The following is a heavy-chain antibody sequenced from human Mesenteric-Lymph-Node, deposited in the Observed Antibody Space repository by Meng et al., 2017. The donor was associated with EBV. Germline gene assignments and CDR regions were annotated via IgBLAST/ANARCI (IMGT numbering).Heavy chain of an antibody. V-gene: IGHV4-4*03. J-gene: IGHJ4*02. CDR2: IYHNGDT. CDR1: GGSIRSSSW. CDR3: ARDVQMATI. Sequence: GPGLVNPLGARLLTVGDPGGSIRSSSWWSWLPQSPGEGQEWIGQIYHNGDTNYNPSLKSRVLISVDKSKTQFSLRLNSVTAADTAVYYCARDVQMATIWGQGTLVTVSS. D-gene: IGHD5-24*01.